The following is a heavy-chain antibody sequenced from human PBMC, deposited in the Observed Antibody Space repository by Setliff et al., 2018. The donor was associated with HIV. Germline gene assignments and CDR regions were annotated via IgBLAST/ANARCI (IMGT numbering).Heavy chain of an antibody. Sequence: PSETLSLTCAVYGASLSGHFWNWIRLPPGKGLEWIGEISHSGFTTYNPSLGSRVTMSVDTSKNQFSLNLTSVTDADSAVYYCARGSQPTYTDFWSGFSVASYYFDNWGPGNLVTVS. CDR1: GASLSGHF. CDR3: ARGSQPTYTDFWSGFSVASYYFDN. D-gene: IGHD3-3*01. V-gene: IGHV4-34*01. CDR2: ISHSGFT. J-gene: IGHJ4*02.